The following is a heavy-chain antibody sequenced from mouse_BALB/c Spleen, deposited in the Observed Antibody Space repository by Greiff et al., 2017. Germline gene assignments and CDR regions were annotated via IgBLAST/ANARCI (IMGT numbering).Heavy chain of an antibody. CDR1: GYTFTSYN. D-gene: IGHD1-1*01. J-gene: IGHJ3*01. V-gene: IGHV1-12*01. CDR2: IYPGNGDT. CDR3: ARGNYYGSSPFAY. Sequence: QVQLKQPGAELVKPGASVKMSCKASGYTFTSYNMHWVKQTPGQGLEWIGAIYPGNGDTSYNQKFKGKATLTADKSSSTAYMQLSSLTSEDSAVYYCARGNYYGSSPFAYWGQGTLVTVSA.